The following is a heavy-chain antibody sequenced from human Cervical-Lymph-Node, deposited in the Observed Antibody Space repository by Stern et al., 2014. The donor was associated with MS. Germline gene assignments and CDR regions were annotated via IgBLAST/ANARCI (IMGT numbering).Heavy chain of an antibody. J-gene: IGHJ4*02. CDR1: GYTFTSYW. CDR2: IYPADSNT. CDR3: ARLGATAVGTGGDYFDY. V-gene: IGHV5-51*01. Sequence: EVQLVESGAEVRKPGESLKISCQVSGYTFTSYWIAWVRQMPGKGLEWMGIIYPADSNTRYNPSFEDLVTLSVDKSVSPAYLQWSSLKASDTAIYYCARLGATAVGTGGDYFDYWGQGSLVTVSS. D-gene: IGHD6-13*01.